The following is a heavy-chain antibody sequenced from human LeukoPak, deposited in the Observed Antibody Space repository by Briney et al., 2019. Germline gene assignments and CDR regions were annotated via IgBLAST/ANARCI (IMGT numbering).Heavy chain of an antibody. V-gene: IGHV4-59*01. CDR2: IYYSGST. CDR3: ARGSGRITIFGVVGVDWFDP. J-gene: IGHJ5*02. CDR1: GGSISSYY. D-gene: IGHD3-3*01. Sequence: SETLSLTCTVSGGSISSYYWSWIRQPPGKGLEWIGYIYYSGSTNYNPSLKSRVTISVDTSKNQFSLKLSSVTAADTAVYYCARGSGRITIFGVVGVDWFDPWGQGTLVTVSS.